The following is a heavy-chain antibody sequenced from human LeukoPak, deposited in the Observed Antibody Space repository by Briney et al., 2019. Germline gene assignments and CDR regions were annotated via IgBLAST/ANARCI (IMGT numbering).Heavy chain of an antibody. J-gene: IGHJ4*02. V-gene: IGHV3-23*01. CDR1: GFTFSSYA. CDR3: TYFGYSYGPFDY. D-gene: IGHD5-18*01. Sequence: GGSLRLSCAASGFTFSSYAMSWVRQAPGKGLEWVSAISGSGGSTYYADSVKGRFTISRDNSKNTLYLQMNSLRAEDTVVYYCTYFGYSYGPFDYWGQGTLVTVSS. CDR2: ISGSGGST.